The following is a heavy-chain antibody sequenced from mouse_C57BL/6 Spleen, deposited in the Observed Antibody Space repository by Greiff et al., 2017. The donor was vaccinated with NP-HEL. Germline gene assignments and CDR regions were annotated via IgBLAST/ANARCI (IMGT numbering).Heavy chain of an antibody. Sequence: QVQLQQSGAELVMPGASVKLSCKASGYTFTSYWMHWVKQRPGQGLEWIGEIDPSDSYTNYNQKFKGKSTLTVDKSSSTAYMQLSSLTSEDSAVYYCARREMIKGFFDYWGQGTTLTVSS. V-gene: IGHV1-69*01. CDR1: GYTFTSYW. J-gene: IGHJ2*01. CDR2: IDPSDSYT. D-gene: IGHD2-4*01. CDR3: ARREMIKGFFDY.